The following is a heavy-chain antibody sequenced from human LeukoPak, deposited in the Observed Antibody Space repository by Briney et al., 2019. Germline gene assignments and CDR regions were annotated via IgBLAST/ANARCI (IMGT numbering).Heavy chain of an antibody. CDR2: IYYSGST. CDR1: GGSISSYY. D-gene: IGHD2-8*01. V-gene: IGHV4-59*08. CDR3: ARPTYGKSEFDY. J-gene: IGHJ4*02. Sequence: PSETLSLTCTVSGGSISSYYWSWIRQPPGKGLEWIGYIYYSGSTNYNPSLKSRVTISVDTSKNQFSLKLSSVTAADTAVYYCARPTYGKSEFDYWGQGTLVTVSS.